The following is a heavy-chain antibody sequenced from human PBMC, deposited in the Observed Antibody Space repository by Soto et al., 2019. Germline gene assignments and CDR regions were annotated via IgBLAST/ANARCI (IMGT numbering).Heavy chain of an antibody. V-gene: IGHV1-2*02. CDR2: INPNSGGT. CDR1: GYTFTGYY. CDR3: ARVAGGHDYDILTGPIDY. J-gene: IGHJ4*02. Sequence: ASVKVSCKASGYTFTGYYMHWVRQAPGQGLEWMGWINPNSGGTNYAQKFQGRVTMTRDTSISTAYMELSRLRSDDTAVYYCARVAGGHDYDILTGPIDYWGQGTLVTVSS. D-gene: IGHD3-9*01.